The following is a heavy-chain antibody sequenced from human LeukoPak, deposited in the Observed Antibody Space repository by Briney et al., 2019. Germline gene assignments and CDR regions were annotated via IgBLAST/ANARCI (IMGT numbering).Heavy chain of an antibody. J-gene: IGHJ5*02. CDR2: ISGSGGST. CDR3: AKSKAAWSYYDSSGYSP. D-gene: IGHD3-22*01. CDR1: GFTFSSYA. Sequence: SGGSLRLSCAASGFTFSSYAMSWVRQAPGKGLEWVSAISGSGGSTYYADSVKGRFTISRDNSKNTLYLQMNSLRAEDTAVYYCAKSKAAWSYYDSSGYSPWGQGTLVTVSS. V-gene: IGHV3-23*01.